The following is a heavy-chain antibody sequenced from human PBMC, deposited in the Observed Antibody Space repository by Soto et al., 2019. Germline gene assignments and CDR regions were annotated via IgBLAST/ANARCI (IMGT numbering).Heavy chain of an antibody. D-gene: IGHD2-2*01. CDR3: ARDTTGYCSSTSCYEDSFYGMDV. Sequence: GGSLRLSCAASGFTFSSYAMHWVRQAPGKGLEWVAVISYDGSNKYYADSVKGRFTISRDNSKNTLYLQMNSLRAEDTAVYYCARDTTGYCSSTSCYEDSFYGMDVWGQGTTVTVSS. CDR1: GFTFSSYA. CDR2: ISYDGSNK. J-gene: IGHJ6*02. V-gene: IGHV3-30-3*01.